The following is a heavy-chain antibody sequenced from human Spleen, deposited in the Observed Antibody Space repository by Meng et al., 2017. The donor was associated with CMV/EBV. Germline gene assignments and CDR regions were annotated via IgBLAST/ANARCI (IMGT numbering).Heavy chain of an antibody. D-gene: IGHD6-25*01. CDR1: GYTFTSYD. V-gene: IGHV1-8*01. CDR3: VRGGSRIRGAAALADY. J-gene: IGHJ4*02. CDR2: MNPNSGNI. Sequence: ASVKVSCKASGYTFTSYDINWVRQATGQGLEWMGWMNPNSGNIGYAQKFQGRVTMTRNTSISTVYMELSRLRSEDTAVYYCVRGGSRIRGAAALADYWGQGTLVTVSS.